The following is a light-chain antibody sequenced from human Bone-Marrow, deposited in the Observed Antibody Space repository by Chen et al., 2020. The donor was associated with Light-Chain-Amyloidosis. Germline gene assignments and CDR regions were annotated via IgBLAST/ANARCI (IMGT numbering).Light chain of an antibody. CDR3: GAWDSSLGIWV. Sequence: QAALTQTPSVSAAPGQKVTISSSGSSSNVGNNYVSWYRQLPGTAPKLLIYDNSKRPSGIPDRFPGSKSGTSATLGITRLQTGDEADYYCGAWDSSLGIWVFGGGTKLTVL. J-gene: IGLJ3*02. CDR1: SSNVGNNY. V-gene: IGLV1-51*01. CDR2: DNS.